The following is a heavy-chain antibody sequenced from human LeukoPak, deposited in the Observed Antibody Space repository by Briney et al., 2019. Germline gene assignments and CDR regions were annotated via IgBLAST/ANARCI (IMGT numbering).Heavy chain of an antibody. CDR2: ISYDGSNK. CDR3: AKLYCYDSSGYYHDY. Sequence: GGSLRLSCAASGFTFSSYGMHWVRQAPGKGLEWVAVISYDGSNKYYADSVKGRFTISRDNSKNTLYLQMNSLRAGDTAVYYCAKLYCYDSSGYYHDYWGQGTLVTVSS. J-gene: IGHJ4*02. V-gene: IGHV3-30*18. D-gene: IGHD3-22*01. CDR1: GFTFSSYG.